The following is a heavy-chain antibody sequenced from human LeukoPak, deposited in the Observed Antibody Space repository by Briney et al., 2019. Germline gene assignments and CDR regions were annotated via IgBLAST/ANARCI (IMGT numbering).Heavy chain of an antibody. CDR1: GFTFSSYA. D-gene: IGHD4-17*01. J-gene: IGHJ4*02. V-gene: IGHV3-23*01. CDR3: VKDPPVYGDSNVYYFDY. CDR2: ISGSGGST. Sequence: TGGSLRLSCAASGFTFSSYAMSWVRQAPGKGLEWVSAISGSGGSTYYADSVKGRFTISRDNSKNTLYLQMNSLRAEDTAVYYCVKDPPVYGDSNVYYFDYWGQGTLVTVSS.